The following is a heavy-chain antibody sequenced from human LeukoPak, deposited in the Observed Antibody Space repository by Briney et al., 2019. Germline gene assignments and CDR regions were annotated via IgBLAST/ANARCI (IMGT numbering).Heavy chain of an antibody. CDR2: IRYDGSNK. V-gene: IGHV3-30*02. Sequence: GGSLRLSCAASGFTFSSYGMHWVRQAPGKGLEWVAFIRYDGSNKYYADSVKGRFTISRDNAKNSLYLQMNSLRAEDTAVYYCARESSGSFDYWGQGTLVTVSS. CDR1: GFTFSSYG. CDR3: ARESSGSFDY. J-gene: IGHJ4*02. D-gene: IGHD3-22*01.